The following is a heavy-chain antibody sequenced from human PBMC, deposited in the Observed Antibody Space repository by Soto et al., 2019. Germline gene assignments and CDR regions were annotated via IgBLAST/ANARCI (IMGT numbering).Heavy chain of an antibody. CDR2: LYYTGST. J-gene: IGHJ3*02. CDR1: GGSITRDGFY. CDR3: ASGPFHI. Sequence: QVQLQESGPGLLTPSQTLSLTCTVSGGSITRDGFYWTWIRQRPGQGLEWIAYLYYTGSTFYNPSLKSRLTISLDKSANRFSLKMTSVTAADTAIYFCASGPFHIWGQGTMVVVSS. V-gene: IGHV4-31*03.